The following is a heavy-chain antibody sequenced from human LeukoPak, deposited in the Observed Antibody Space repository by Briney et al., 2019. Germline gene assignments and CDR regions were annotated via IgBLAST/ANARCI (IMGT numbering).Heavy chain of an antibody. D-gene: IGHD1-26*01. CDR1: GFTFSSYW. CDR3: VFGSWGAY. J-gene: IGHJ4*02. Sequence: GGSLRLSCAASGFTFSSYWMSWVRQAPGKGLVWVSRIDTDGTSTSYADSVKGRFTISRDNAKNTLYLRMNSLRAEDTAVYYCVFGSWGAYWGQGTLVTVSS. CDR2: IDTDGTST. V-gene: IGHV3-74*01.